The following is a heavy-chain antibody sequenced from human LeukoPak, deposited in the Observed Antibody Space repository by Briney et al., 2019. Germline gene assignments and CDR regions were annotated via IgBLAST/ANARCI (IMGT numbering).Heavy chain of an antibody. CDR2: ISYDGSDK. CDR1: GFTFSNSA. D-gene: IGHD2-8*01. J-gene: IGHJ4*02. V-gene: IGHV3-30-3*02. CDR3: TEERDRDGYFRY. Sequence: GGSLRLSCAASGFTFSNSAMHWVRQAPGKGLEWMAFISYDGSDKYYADAAKGRFTISRDNSKNTLYLEMSSLELQDTAVYYCTEERDRDGYFRYWGQGTLVTVSS.